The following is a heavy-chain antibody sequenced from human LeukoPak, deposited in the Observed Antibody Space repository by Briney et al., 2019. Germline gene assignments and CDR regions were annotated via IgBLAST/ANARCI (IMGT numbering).Heavy chain of an antibody. J-gene: IGHJ4*02. CDR3: ARVQDSDLFRWY. Sequence: GGSLRLSCATSGFTVSNKYMTWVRQAPGKGLEWVSVIYSDGGTYYADSVRGRFTISSDNTKNTLYLQMNSLRAEDTAVYYCARVQDSDLFRWYWGQGTLVTISA. CDR2: IYSDGGT. CDR1: GFTVSNKY. D-gene: IGHD2-21*01. V-gene: IGHV3-66*01.